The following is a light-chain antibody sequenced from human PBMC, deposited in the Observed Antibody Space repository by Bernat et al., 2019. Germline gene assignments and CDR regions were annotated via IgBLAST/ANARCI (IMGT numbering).Light chain of an antibody. J-gene: IGKJ2*01. CDR1: QSLEYSDGDTY. V-gene: IGKV2-30*01. Sequence: DVVMTQSPLSLPVTLGQPASISCRSSQSLEYSDGDTYLNWFQQRPGQSPRRLIYKVSKRDSGVPDRFSGSGSGTDFTLKISRVEAEDVGVYYCVQGTHWPPYTFGQGTNLEIK. CDR3: VQGTHWPPYT. CDR2: KVS.